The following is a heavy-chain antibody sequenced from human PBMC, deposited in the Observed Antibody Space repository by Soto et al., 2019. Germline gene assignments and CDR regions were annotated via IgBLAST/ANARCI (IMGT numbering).Heavy chain of an antibody. CDR1: GFTFSDYD. J-gene: IGHJ3*02. Sequence: QGQLVQSGGGFVKPGGSLRLSCAAYGFTFSDYDLTWIRQAQGRGLEWVAYIRSTGDTIYYADSLKGRITISRDNAQNPRYLQMSGLRAEDTAIDYCAREAHGVLESSSVFGLDIWGQGTAVTVSS. CDR2: IRSTGDTI. D-gene: IGHD3-3*01. CDR3: AREAHGVLESSSVFGLDI. V-gene: IGHV3-11*01.